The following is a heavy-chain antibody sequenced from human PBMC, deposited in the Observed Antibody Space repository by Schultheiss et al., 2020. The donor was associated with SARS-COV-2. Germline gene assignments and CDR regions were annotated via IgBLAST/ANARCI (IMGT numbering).Heavy chain of an antibody. CDR2: IYYNGNA. CDR1: GGSISSSSYY. J-gene: IGHJ4*02. Sequence: SETLSLTCTVSGGSISSSSYYWTWIRQPPGKGLEWIGYIYYNGNANYNPSLKSRVTISVDTSKNQFSLKLSSVTAADTAVYYCARGAEPGLGYWGQGTLVTVSS. D-gene: IGHD1-14*01. CDR3: ARGAEPGLGY. V-gene: IGHV4-61*01.